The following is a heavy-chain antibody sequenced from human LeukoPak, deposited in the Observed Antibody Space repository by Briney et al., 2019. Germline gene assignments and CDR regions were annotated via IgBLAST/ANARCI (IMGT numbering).Heavy chain of an antibody. J-gene: IGHJ4*02. CDR3: ARDRTRWDIVVVPAAIFDY. V-gene: IGHV3-30-3*01. CDR1: GFTFSSYA. CDR2: ISYDGSNK. D-gene: IGHD2-2*02. Sequence: GRSLRLSCAASGFTFSSYAMHWVRQALGKGLEWVAVISYDGSNKYYADSVKGRFTISRDNSKNTLYLQMNSLRAEDTAVYYCARDRTRWDIVVVPAAIFDYWGQGTLVTVSS.